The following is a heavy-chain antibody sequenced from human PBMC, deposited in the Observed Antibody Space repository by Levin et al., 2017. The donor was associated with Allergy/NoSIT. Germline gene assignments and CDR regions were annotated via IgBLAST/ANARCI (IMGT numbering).Heavy chain of an antibody. V-gene: IGHV3-23*01. CDR2: ISGSGGST. D-gene: IGHD3-3*01. J-gene: IGHJ3*02. CDR1: GFTFSRCA. CDR3: AKGDLGSQRAASLLSGFWKTLDT. Sequence: GGSLRLSCAASGFTFSRCAMSWVRQAPGKGLEWVSAISGSGGSTSYADSVKGRLSISRDNSKNTLYLQMNSLRAEDTAVYYCAKGDLGSQRAASLLSGFWKTLDTWGQGTMVTVSS.